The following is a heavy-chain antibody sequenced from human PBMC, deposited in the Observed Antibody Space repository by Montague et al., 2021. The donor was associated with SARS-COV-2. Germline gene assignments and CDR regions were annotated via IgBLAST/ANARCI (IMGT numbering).Heavy chain of an antibody. CDR3: ARSLISASGTGSNFDS. V-gene: IGHV4-39*07. CDR2: IHYSGT. CDR1: GGSISDSNYL. J-gene: IGHJ4*02. D-gene: IGHD6-13*01. Sequence: SETLSLTCTVSGGSISDSNYLWGWIRQPLGKGLEWIGDIHYSGTYYNPSLRSRVTMSRDLSENQFSLRLRSVTAADTALYYCARSLISASGTGSNFDSWGQGTLVAVSS.